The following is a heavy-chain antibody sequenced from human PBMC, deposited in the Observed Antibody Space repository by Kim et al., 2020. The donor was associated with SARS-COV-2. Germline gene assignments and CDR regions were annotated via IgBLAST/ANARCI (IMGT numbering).Heavy chain of an antibody. CDR2: TYYRSKWYN. CDR1: GDSVSSKSGA. Sequence: SQTLSLTCAISGDSVSSKSGAWNWIRQSPSRGLEWLGRTYYRSKWYNDYTISVRSRITINPDTSKNQFSLQLNSVTPEDTAVYYCARAPASSWAGYFYYHRMDVWGQGTTVTVSS. CDR3: ARAPASSWAGYFYYHRMDV. J-gene: IGHJ6*02. V-gene: IGHV6-1*01. D-gene: IGHD6-13*01.